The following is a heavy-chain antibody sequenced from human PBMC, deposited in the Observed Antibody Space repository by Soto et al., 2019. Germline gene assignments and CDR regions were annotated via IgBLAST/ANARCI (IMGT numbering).Heavy chain of an antibody. Sequence: QVQLVQSGAEVRKPGASVKVSCKTSGYTFTRYPIHWVRQAPGQRPEWMAWINAGNGNTKYSQKFQGRVTVTSDTSATTVYMELNSLTSEDTGVYYCATGDQGGNDNWGQGTLVTVSS. CDR3: ATGDQGGNDN. CDR1: GYTFTRYP. D-gene: IGHD2-15*01. J-gene: IGHJ4*02. CDR2: INAGNGNT. V-gene: IGHV1-3*01.